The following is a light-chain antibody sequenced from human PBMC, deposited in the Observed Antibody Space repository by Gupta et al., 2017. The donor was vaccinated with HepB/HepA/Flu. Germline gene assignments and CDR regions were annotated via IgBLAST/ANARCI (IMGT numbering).Light chain of an antibody. V-gene: IGKV3-20*01. CDR2: GAS. Sequence: VLTQSPETLSLSPGERATLSCRASQSVNDYLAWYQQKPGQAPRLLIYGASSSATGIPDRFSGSGSGRDFTLTISRLVPEDFAVYYCQQYASSPVTFGQGTRLEI. CDR1: QSVNDY. CDR3: QQYASSPVT. J-gene: IGKJ5*01.